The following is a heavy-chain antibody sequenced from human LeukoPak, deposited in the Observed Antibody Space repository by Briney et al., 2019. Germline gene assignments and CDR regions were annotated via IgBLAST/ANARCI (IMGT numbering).Heavy chain of an antibody. Sequence: GGSLRLSCAASGFTFSSYWMHWVRQAPGKGLVWVSRINSDGSSTSYADSVKGRFTISRDNSKNTLYLQMNSLRAEDTAVYYCAKDRVVVRGVKTVDYWGQGTLVTVSS. D-gene: IGHD3-10*01. CDR1: GFTFSSYW. CDR3: AKDRVVVRGVKTVDY. CDR2: INSDGSST. J-gene: IGHJ4*02. V-gene: IGHV3-74*01.